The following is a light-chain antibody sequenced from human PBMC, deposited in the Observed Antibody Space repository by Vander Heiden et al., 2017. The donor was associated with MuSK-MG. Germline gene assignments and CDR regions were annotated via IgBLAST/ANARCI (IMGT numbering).Light chain of an antibody. Sequence: SYELTQPPSVSVSPGQTDSINCSGDKLGDKYACWYQQKPGQSPVLVMYQESRRPSVIPGRFSGSNSGNTATLTISGTQAMDEADYYCQAWDSSTVVFGGGTKLTVL. V-gene: IGLV3-1*01. CDR2: QES. CDR1: KLGDKY. J-gene: IGLJ2*01. CDR3: QAWDSSTVV.